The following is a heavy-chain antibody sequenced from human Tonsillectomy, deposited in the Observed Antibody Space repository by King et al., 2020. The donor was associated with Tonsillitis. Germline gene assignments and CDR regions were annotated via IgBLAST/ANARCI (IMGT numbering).Heavy chain of an antibody. D-gene: IGHD3-22*01. CDR3: ARGLNFRSGYYHDDAFDI. CDR1: GYSFRSHW. J-gene: IGHJ3*02. Sequence: DVQLVESGSEVKKPGESLKISCKGSGYSFRSHWIAWVRQMPGKGLEWMGVIYPGDSDTRYRPSFQGQVPISADKSLSTAYLQWSSLKASDTATYYCARGLNFRSGYYHDDAFDIWGQGTMVTVSS. CDR2: IYPGDSDT. V-gene: IGHV5-51*03.